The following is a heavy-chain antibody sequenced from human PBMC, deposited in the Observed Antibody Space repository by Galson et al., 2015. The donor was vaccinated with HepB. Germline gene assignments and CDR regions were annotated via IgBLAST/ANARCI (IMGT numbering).Heavy chain of an antibody. Sequence: SVKVSCKASGYTFTSYAMNWVRQAPGQGLEWMGWINTNTGNPTYAQGFTGRFVFSLDTSVSTAYLQISSLKAEDTAVYYCARVGIPPYIWGSYRPYYYYMDVWGKGTTVTVSS. CDR2: INTNTGNP. CDR1: GYTFTSYA. D-gene: IGHD3-16*02. V-gene: IGHV7-4-1*02. J-gene: IGHJ6*03. CDR3: ARVGIPPYIWGSYRPYYYYMDV.